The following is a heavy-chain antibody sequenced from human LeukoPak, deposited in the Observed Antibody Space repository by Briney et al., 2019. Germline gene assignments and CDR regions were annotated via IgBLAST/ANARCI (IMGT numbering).Heavy chain of an antibody. D-gene: IGHD4-17*01. Sequence: PSETLSLTCDVSGVSFSTYYWSWIRQSPEKGLEWIGEVNHSGYTNYNPSLKGRVTISVDPSKNQLSLKLSSVTAADTAVYYCARQFYGSDYWGQGTLVTVSS. V-gene: IGHV4-34*01. CDR3: ARQFYGSDY. CDR2: VNHSGYT. CDR1: GVSFSTYY. J-gene: IGHJ4*02.